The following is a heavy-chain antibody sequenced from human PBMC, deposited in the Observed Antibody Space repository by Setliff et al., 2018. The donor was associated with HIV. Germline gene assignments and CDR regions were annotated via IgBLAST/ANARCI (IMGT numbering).Heavy chain of an antibody. CDR2: INHSGST. CDR1: GGSLSGYH. J-gene: IGHJ4*02. V-gene: IGHV4-34*01. D-gene: IGHD3-22*01. CDR3: ARGGGYDRSGYYPFDY. Sequence: PSETLSLTCAVYGGSLSGYHWSWIRQSPEKGLEWIGEINHSGSTNYNPSLKSRVTMSVYTSKNQFSLKLSSVTAADTAVYYCARGGGYDRSGYYPFDYWGQGTPVTVS.